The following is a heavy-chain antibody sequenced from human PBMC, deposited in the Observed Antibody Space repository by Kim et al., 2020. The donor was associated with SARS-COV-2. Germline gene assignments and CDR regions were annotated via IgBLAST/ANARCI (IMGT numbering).Heavy chain of an antibody. J-gene: IGHJ4*02. V-gene: IGHV1-46*01. CDR1: GYTFTSYY. CDR2: INPSGGST. CDR3: ARDHAYDSSGPYFDY. D-gene: IGHD3-22*01. Sequence: PSVKVSCKASGYTFTSYYMHWVRQAPGQGLEWMGIINPSGGSTSYAQKFQGRVTMTRDTSTSTVYMELSSLRSEDTAVYYCARDHAYDSSGPYFDYWGQGTLVTVSS.